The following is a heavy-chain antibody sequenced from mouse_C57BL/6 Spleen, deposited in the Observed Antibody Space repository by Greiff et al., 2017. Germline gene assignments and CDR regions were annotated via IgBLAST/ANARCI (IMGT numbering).Heavy chain of an antibody. J-gene: IGHJ2*01. CDR2: IDPSDSET. V-gene: IGHV1-52*01. CDR3: ARLDSPGRYFGG. Sequence: QVQLQQPGAELVRPGSSVKLSCKASGYTFTSYWMHWVKQRPIQGLEWIGNIDPSDSETHYNQKFKDKATLTVDKSSSTAYMQLSSLTSEDSAVYYCARLDSPGRYFGGWGQGTTLAVSS. CDR1: GYTFTSYW.